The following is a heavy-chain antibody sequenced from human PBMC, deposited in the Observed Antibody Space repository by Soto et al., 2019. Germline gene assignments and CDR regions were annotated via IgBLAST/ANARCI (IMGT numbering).Heavy chain of an antibody. CDR2: IIPIFGTA. Sequence: SVKVSCKASGGTFSSYAISWVRQAPGQGLEWMGGIIPIFGTANYAQKFQGRVTITADESTSTAYMELSSLRSEDTAVYYCARDLYSRGYYDSSGYSPFDYWGQRTLVTVSS. CDR1: GGTFSSYA. J-gene: IGHJ4*02. CDR3: ARDLYSRGYYDSSGYSPFDY. D-gene: IGHD3-22*01. V-gene: IGHV1-69*13.